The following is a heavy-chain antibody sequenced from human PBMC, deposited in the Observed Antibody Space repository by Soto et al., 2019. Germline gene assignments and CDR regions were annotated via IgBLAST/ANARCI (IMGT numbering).Heavy chain of an antibody. V-gene: IGHV2-5*02. CDR2: IYWDDDK. CDR1: GFSLSTSGVG. CDR3: AHSDTAMVLFDY. D-gene: IGHD5-18*01. Sequence: QITLKESGPTLVKPTQTLTLTCTFSGFSLSTSGVGVGWIRQPPGKALEWLALIYWDDDKRYSQSLKSRLPFHKDTSKHQVVLTMTKMDPVDTATYYCAHSDTAMVLFDYWGQGTLVTVSS. J-gene: IGHJ4*02.